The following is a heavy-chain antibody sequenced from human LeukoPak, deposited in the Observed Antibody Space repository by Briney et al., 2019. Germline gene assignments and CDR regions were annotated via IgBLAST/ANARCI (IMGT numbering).Heavy chain of an antibody. CDR1: GFAFSSYA. J-gene: IGHJ6*03. CDR2: ISGGGSNT. V-gene: IGHV3-23*01. D-gene: IGHD3-10*01. CDR3: AKSAGDYYYYYMDV. Sequence: GGSLRLSCAACGFAFSSYAMIWVRQAPGKGLEWVSSISGGGSNTYYADSVKGRFTISRDQSKNTLYVQMNSLRAEDTAIYYCAKSAGDYYYYYMDVWGKGTTVTVSS.